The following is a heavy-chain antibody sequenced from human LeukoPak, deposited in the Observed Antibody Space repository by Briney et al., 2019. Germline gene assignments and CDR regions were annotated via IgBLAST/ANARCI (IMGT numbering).Heavy chain of an antibody. D-gene: IGHD4-11*01. CDR3: AKDAQRGFDYSNSLEY. Sequence: PGGSLRLSCAASGFTFSHYGMPWVRQAPGRGLEWVAVIWNDGSNKYYADSVKGRFTISRDNSQNTVDLHMNSLRAEDTAVYYCAKDAQRGFDYSNSLEYWGQGTLVTVSS. CDR1: GFTFSHYG. J-gene: IGHJ4*02. V-gene: IGHV3-33*06. CDR2: IWNDGSNK.